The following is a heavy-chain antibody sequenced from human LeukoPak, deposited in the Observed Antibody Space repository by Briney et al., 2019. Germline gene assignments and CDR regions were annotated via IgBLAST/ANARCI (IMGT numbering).Heavy chain of an antibody. CDR2: ISYDGNTK. D-gene: IGHD2-2*01. CDR1: GFTFSSYT. J-gene: IGHJ4*02. V-gene: IGHV3-30-3*01. Sequence: PGGSLRLSCAASGFTFSSYTMHWVRQAPGKGLEWVAVISYDGNTKYYADSVKGRFTISRDDSKSTLYLQMNSLRDEDTAVYYCARQVQATVLDYWGQGTLLTVSS. CDR3: ARQVQATVLDY.